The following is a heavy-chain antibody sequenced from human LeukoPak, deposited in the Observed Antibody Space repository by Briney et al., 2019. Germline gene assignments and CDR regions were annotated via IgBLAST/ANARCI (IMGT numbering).Heavy chain of an antibody. J-gene: IGHJ4*02. CDR1: GLTLRDYG. CDR2: INWSGEST. V-gene: IGHV3-20*03. Sequence: PGGSVRLSFASSGLTLRDYGMSWVRQAAGKGLAWVSGINWSGESTGYADSVKGRFTISRDNAENALYLQMNSLRAEDTALYFCARDLSSSWYTLGYWGRGSLVTVSS. CDR3: ARDLSSSWYTLGY. D-gene: IGHD6-13*01.